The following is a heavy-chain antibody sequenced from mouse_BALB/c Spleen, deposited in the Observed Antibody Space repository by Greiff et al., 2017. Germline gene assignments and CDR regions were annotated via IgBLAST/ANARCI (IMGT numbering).Heavy chain of an antibody. Sequence: VQLQQSGAELARPGASVKLSCKASGYTFTSYWMQWVKQRPGQGLEWIGAIYPGDGDTRYTQKFKGKATLTADKSSSTAYMQLSSLASEDSAVYYCARRYYGSNYAMDYWGQGTSVTVSS. CDR2: IYPGDGDT. J-gene: IGHJ4*01. V-gene: IGHV1-87*01. CDR3: ARRYYGSNYAMDY. CDR1: GYTFTSYW. D-gene: IGHD1-1*01.